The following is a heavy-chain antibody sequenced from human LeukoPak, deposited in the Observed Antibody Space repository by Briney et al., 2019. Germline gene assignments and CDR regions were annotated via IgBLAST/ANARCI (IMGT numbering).Heavy chain of an antibody. CDR1: GFTFSGSA. D-gene: IGHD5-18*01. CDR2: IRSKANSYAT. V-gene: IGHV3-73*01. J-gene: IGHJ4*02. CDR3: TTAAVDTAMSLHC. Sequence: GGSLRLSCAASGFTFSGSALHWVRLASEKGLEWVGRIRSKANSYATTYTASVQGRFTLSRDDSKNTAYLQMNSLKTEDTAVYYCTTAAVDTAMSLHCWGQGTLVTVSS.